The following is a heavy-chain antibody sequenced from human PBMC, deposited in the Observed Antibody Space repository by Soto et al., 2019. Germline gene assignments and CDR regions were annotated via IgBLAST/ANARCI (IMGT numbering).Heavy chain of an antibody. CDR3: PRDTRDYYDSSGPHDPFHI. V-gene: IGHV1-18*04. CDR2: ISAYNGHT. D-gene: IGHD3-22*01. CDR1: GYTFTGYG. J-gene: IGHJ3*02. Sequence: AAVNVSCKASGYTFTGYGISWVRQAPGQGLEWMGWISAYNGHTNYAQKLQGRVTMTTDTSTSTAYMELRSLRADDTAVYYCPRDTRDYYDSSGPHDPFHIWGQGTLVPVSS.